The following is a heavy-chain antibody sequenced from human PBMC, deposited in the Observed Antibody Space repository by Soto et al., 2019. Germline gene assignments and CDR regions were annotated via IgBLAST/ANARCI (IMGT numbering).Heavy chain of an antibody. D-gene: IGHD4-17*01. CDR2: ISYDGSNK. Sequence: ESGGGVVQPGRSLRLSCAASGFTFSSYGMHWVRQAPGKGLEWEAVISYDGSNKYYADSVKGRFTISRDNSKNTLYLQMNSLRAEDTAVYYCANCRGDYGHDWYFDLWGRGTLVTVSS. CDR3: ANCRGDYGHDWYFDL. V-gene: IGHV3-30*18. J-gene: IGHJ2*01. CDR1: GFTFSSYG.